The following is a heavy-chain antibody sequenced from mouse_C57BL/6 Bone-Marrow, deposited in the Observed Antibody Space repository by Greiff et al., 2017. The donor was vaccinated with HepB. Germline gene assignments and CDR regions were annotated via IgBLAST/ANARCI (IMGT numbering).Heavy chain of an antibody. D-gene: IGHD4-1*02. CDR1: GFSFNTYA. Sequence: DVKLVESGGGLVQPKGSLKLSCAASGFSFNTYAMNWVRQAPGKGLEWVARIRSKSNNYATYYADSVKDRFTISRDDSESMLYLQMNNLKTEDTAMYYCVRSTGTFAYWGQGTLVTVSA. V-gene: IGHV10-1*01. CDR3: VRSTGTFAY. J-gene: IGHJ3*01. CDR2: IRSKSNNYAT.